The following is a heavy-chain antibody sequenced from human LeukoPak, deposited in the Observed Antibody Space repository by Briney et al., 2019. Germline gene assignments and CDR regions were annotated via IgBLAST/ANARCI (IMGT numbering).Heavy chain of an antibody. CDR1: GGSINNYY. V-gene: IGHV4-4*07. Sequence: PSETLSLTCTVSGGSINNYYWSWIRQPAGKGLEWIGRVFSTGTTNYNPSLKSRVTMSIDTSKNQFSLSLTSVTAADTAVYYCARGGNLNWFDPWGQGTLVTVSS. CDR3: ARGGNLNWFDP. CDR2: VFSTGTT. J-gene: IGHJ5*02.